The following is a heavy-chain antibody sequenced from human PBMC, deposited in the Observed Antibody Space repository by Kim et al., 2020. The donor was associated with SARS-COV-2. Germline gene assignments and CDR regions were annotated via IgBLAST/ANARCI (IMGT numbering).Heavy chain of an antibody. CDR1: GGSVSSGSYY. Sequence: SGTLSLTCTVSGGSVSSGSYYWSWIRQPPAKGLEWIGYIYYSGSTNYNPSLKSRVTISVDTSKNQFSLKLSSVTAADTAVYYCARTVVTLGVTDYWGQGTLVTVSS. V-gene: IGHV4-61*01. D-gene: IGHD2-21*02. CDR2: IYYSGST. CDR3: ARTVVTLGVTDY. J-gene: IGHJ4*02.